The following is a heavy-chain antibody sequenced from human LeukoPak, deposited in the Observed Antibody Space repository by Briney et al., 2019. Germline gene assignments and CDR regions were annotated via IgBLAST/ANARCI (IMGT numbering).Heavy chain of an antibody. CDR2: INPTGSST. CDR1: GYTFTNYY. CDR3: ARDNSRDYSVGGSAWWFDP. D-gene: IGHD1-26*01. V-gene: IGHV1-46*01. J-gene: IGHJ5*02. Sequence: ASVKVSCKASGYTFTNYYMHWVRQAPGQGLEWMGLINPTGSSTSYAQKFQGRLSLTRDMSTSTDYMEPTSLRSEDTAVYYCARDNSRDYSVGGSAWWFDPWGQGTLVTVSS.